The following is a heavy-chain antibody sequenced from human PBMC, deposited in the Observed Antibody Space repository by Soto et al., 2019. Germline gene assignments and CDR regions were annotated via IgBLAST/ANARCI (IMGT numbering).Heavy chain of an antibody. D-gene: IGHD3-22*01. Sequence: EVQLVESGGNLVQPGGSLRLSCAASGFTFISYEMNWVRQAPGKGLEWVSYISSIGSTKYYADSVNGRFTISRDNAKNSLYLQMNGLRADDSAVYYCARVFRRTYDNNGYYFDYGGQGTLVTVSS. CDR2: ISSIGSTK. CDR3: ARVFRRTYDNNGYYFDY. J-gene: IGHJ4*02. CDR1: GFTFISYE. V-gene: IGHV3-48*03.